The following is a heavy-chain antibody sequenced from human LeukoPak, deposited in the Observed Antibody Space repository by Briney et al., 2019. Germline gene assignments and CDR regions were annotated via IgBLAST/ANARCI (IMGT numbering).Heavy chain of an antibody. V-gene: IGHV4-59*01. D-gene: IGHD1-26*01. CDR2: IDHTGIT. CDR1: DDSITIYY. J-gene: IGHJ4*02. Sequence: SETLSLTCTVSDDSITIYYWSWIRQPPGKGLEWIGYIDHTGITNYNPSLNSRVTISRDTSKNHFSLELSSATAADTAVYYCAANGYYTIEYWGQGTLVTVSS. CDR3: AANGYYTIEY.